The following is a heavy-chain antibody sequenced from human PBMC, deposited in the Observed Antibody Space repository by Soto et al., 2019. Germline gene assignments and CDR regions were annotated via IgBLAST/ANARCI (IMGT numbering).Heavy chain of an antibody. J-gene: IGHJ4*02. V-gene: IGHV1-69*13. Sequence: SVKVSCKASGGTFSSYAISWVRQAPGQGLEWMGGIIPIFGTANDAQKFQGRVTITADESTSTAYMELSSLRSADTAVYYFALHRSYFSPYYFDYWGQGTRVTVSS. D-gene: IGHD1-26*01. CDR2: IIPIFGTA. CDR1: GGTFSSYA. CDR3: ALHRSYFSPYYFDY.